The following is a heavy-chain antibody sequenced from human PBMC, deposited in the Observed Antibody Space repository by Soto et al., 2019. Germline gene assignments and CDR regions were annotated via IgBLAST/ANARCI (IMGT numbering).Heavy chain of an antibody. CDR2: ISDSGGLT. CDR3: ARRAFGSSRSFDI. J-gene: IGHJ3*02. Sequence: VQLLESGGDLVHPGGSLRLSCVASGFAFSSHPMSWVRQAPERGLEWVSGISDSGGLTYNADSVKGRFTISRDNSKNILYPQMNSLRAEETALYYCARRAFGSSRSFDIWGQGTMVTVSS. D-gene: IGHD6-6*01. CDR1: GFAFSSHP. V-gene: IGHV3-23*01.